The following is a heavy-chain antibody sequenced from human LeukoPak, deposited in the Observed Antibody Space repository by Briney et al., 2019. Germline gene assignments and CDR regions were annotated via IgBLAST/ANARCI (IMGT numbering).Heavy chain of an antibody. D-gene: IGHD3-3*01. CDR3: AARSLRSGYPTRGMDV. CDR1: GGSVSSGSYY. CDR2: IRYSGST. Sequence: SETLSLTCTVSGGSVSSGSYYWSWIRQPPGKGLEWIGYIRYSGSTNYNPSLKSRVTISVDTSKNQFSLKLSSVTAADTAVYYCAARSLRSGYPTRGMDVWGQGTTVTVSS. J-gene: IGHJ6*02. V-gene: IGHV4-61*01.